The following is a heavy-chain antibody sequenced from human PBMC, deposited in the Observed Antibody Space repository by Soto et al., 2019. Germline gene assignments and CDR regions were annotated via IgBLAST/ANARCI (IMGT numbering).Heavy chain of an antibody. J-gene: IGHJ5*02. CDR3: ARGLYDFWSAQGQFDP. CDR1: GGSISSGDYY. CDR2: IYHSGST. V-gene: IGHV4-31*03. Sequence: SETLSLTCTVSGGSISSGDYYWNWIRQHPGKGLEWIGEIYHSGSTNYNPSLKSRVTISVDTSKNQFSLKLSSVTAADTAVYYCARGLYDFWSAQGQFDPWGQGTLVTVSS. D-gene: IGHD3-3*01.